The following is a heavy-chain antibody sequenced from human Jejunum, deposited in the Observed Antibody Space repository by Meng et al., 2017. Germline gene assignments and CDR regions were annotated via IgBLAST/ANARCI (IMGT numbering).Heavy chain of an antibody. V-gene: IGHV7-4-1*02. CDR3: ARRSLGEMSGDPDY. CDR2: INTDTGNP. Sequence: QVQLVQAGSEWKKPGAAVKGACKASGDTFTKYAMHWVRQAPGQGLEWMGWINTDTGNPTYAQGFTGRFVFSLDTSVSTAYLQINNLQSDDTAVYYCARRSLGEMSGDPDYWGQGTLVTVSS. J-gene: IGHJ4*02. CDR1: GDTFTKYA. D-gene: IGHD3-16*01.